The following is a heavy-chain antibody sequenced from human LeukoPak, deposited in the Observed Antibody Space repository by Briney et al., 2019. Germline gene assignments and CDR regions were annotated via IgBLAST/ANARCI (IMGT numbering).Heavy chain of an antibody. Sequence: PGGSLRLSCAASGFTFSDYYMSWIRQASGKGLEWVSYISSSSYTNYADSVKGRFTISRDNAKNSLYLQMNSLRAEDTAVYYCARVWFGDLFDYWGQGTLVTVSS. CDR3: ARVWFGDLFDY. CDR1: GFTFSDYY. V-gene: IGHV3-11*05. D-gene: IGHD3-10*01. CDR2: ISSSSYT. J-gene: IGHJ4*02.